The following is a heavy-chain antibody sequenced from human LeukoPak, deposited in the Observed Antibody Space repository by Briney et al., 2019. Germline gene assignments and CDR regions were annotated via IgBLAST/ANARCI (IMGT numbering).Heavy chain of an antibody. Sequence: GGSLRLSCAASGFTFSNAWMSWVRQATGKGLEWVSVIYRGGNTYYADSVKGRFSISRDNSKNTLYLQMNSLRAEDTAVYYCAREGGYSSSFYYFDHWGQGTLVTVSS. V-gene: IGHV3-66*01. CDR3: AREGGYSSSFYYFDH. CDR1: GFTFSNAW. J-gene: IGHJ4*02. D-gene: IGHD6-13*01. CDR2: IYRGGNT.